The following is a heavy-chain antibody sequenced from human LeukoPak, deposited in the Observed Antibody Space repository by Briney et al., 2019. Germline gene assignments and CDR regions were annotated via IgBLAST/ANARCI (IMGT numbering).Heavy chain of an antibody. CDR1: GGSISGYY. CDR2: IYYNGIS. V-gene: IGHV4-59*01. J-gene: IGHJ5*02. CDR3: ASLRYSSSWYMVGWFDP. Sequence: SETLSLTCTVSGGSISGYYWSWIRQPPGKGLAWIAYIYYNGISNYNPSLKSRVIISVDSSKNQFSLKLTSVTAADTAVYYCASLRYSSSWYMVGWFDPWGQGTLVTVSS. D-gene: IGHD6-13*01.